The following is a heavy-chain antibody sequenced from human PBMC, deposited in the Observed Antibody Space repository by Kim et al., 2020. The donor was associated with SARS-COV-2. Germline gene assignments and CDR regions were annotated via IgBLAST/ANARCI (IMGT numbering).Heavy chain of an antibody. D-gene: IGHD1-20*01. CDR3: ARGVWFGAHNWNDGFDY. J-gene: IGHJ4*02. Sequence: LKSRVTMSVDTSKNQFSLKLSSVTAADTAVYYCARGVWFGAHNWNDGFDYWGQGTLVTVSS. V-gene: IGHV4-4*06.